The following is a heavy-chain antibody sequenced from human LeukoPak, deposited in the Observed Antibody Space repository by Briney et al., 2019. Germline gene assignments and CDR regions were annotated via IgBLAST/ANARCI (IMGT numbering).Heavy chain of an antibody. J-gene: IGHJ6*03. D-gene: IGHD5-24*01. CDR2: IYYSGST. V-gene: IGHV4-39*07. CDR1: GGSISSSSYY. CDR3: ARTGDGYNYYNYYYMDV. Sequence: SETLSLTCTVSGGSISSSSYYWGWIRQPPGKGLEWIGSIYYSGSTYYNPSLKSRVTISVDMPNNQFSLKMSSVTAADTAVYYCARTGDGYNYYNYYYMDVWGEGTTVTVTS.